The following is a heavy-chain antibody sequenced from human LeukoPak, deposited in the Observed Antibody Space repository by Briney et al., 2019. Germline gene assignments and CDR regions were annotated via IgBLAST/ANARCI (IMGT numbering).Heavy chain of an antibody. CDR2: IYHSGST. CDR3: ARDSYDFWSGYYASEYFDY. D-gene: IGHD3-3*01. CDR1: GYSISSGYY. V-gene: IGHV4-38-2*02. J-gene: IGHJ4*02. Sequence: TSETLPLTCTVSGYSISSGYYWGWIRQPPGKGLEWIGSIYHSGSTYYNPSLKSRVTISVDTSKNQFSLKLSSVTAADTAVYYCARDSYDFWSGYYASEYFDYWGQGTLVTVSS.